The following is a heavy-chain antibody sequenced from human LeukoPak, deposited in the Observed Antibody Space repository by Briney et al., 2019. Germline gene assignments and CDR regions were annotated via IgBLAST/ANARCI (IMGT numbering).Heavy chain of an antibody. CDR2: IYGGGRT. D-gene: IGHD3-3*01. V-gene: IGHV3-53*01. CDR3: ARGRGLGVVSPYFDY. J-gene: IGHJ4*02. CDR1: GFSVSNNY. Sequence: GGSLSLSCVVSGFSVSNNYIIWVRQAPGNGLERVSVIYGGGRTSHSASLRGRFTISRDNSKNIVSLQMNNPRAEDTAVYYCARGRGLGVVSPYFDYWGQGTLVTVSS.